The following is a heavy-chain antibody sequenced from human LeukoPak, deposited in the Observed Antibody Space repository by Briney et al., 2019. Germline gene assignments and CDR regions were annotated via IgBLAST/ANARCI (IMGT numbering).Heavy chain of an antibody. Sequence: GGSLRLSCAASGFTFSSYSMNWVRQAPGKGLEWISYISSSSSTIYYADSVKGRFTISRDNAKNSLYLQMNSLRDEDTAVYYCARALSDLEWYGMDVWGQGTTVTVSS. CDR3: ARALSDLEWYGMDV. J-gene: IGHJ6*02. CDR1: GFTFSSYS. D-gene: IGHD3-3*01. V-gene: IGHV3-48*02. CDR2: ISSSSSTI.